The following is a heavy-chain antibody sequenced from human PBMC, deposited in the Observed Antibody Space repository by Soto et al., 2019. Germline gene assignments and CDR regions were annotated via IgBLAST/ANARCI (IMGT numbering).Heavy chain of an antibody. CDR3: ARDRGSYAIDY. J-gene: IGHJ4*02. D-gene: IGHD1-26*01. CDR2: ISANNGNT. Sequence: QVQLVQSGAEVKKPGASVKVSCKASGYTFTSYGISWVRQAPGQGLEWMGWISANNGNTNYAQKLQGRGNMTTDPTTSTAYKELRSLRSDETAVYYWARDRGSYAIDYWGQGTLVTVSS. CDR1: GYTFTSYG. V-gene: IGHV1-18*01.